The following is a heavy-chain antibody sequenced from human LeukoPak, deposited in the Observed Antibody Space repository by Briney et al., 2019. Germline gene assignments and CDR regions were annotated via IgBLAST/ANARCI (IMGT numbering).Heavy chain of an antibody. D-gene: IGHD3-3*01. J-gene: IGHJ2*01. CDR1: GYSISSGYY. Sequence: PSETLSLTCTVSGYSISSGYYWGWIRQPPGKGLEWIGSIYHSGSTNYNPSLKSRVTISVDKSKNQFSLKLSSVTAADTAVYYCARDGGFWSGYGNWYFDLWGRGTLVTVSS. CDR2: IYHSGST. V-gene: IGHV4-38-2*02. CDR3: ARDGGFWSGYGNWYFDL.